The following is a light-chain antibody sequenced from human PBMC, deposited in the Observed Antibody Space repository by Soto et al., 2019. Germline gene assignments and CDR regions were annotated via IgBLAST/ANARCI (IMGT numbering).Light chain of an antibody. Sequence: QSALTQPASVSXXPGQSITISCTGTRNDVGGYDHVSWYQQHPGKAPKLIIYEVSNRPSGVSNRFSGSKSATTASLIISGLQAEDEADYYCSSYTNTITLRWVFGGGTKLTVL. V-gene: IGLV2-14*01. CDR3: SSYTNTITLRWV. CDR1: RNDVGGYDH. J-gene: IGLJ3*02. CDR2: EVS.